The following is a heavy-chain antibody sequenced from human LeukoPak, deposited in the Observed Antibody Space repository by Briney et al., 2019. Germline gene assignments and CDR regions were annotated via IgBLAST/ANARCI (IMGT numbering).Heavy chain of an antibody. D-gene: IGHD4-17*01. Sequence: SETLSLTCTVSGGSISSSSYYWGWIRQPPGKGLEWIGSIYYSGSTYYNPSLKSRVTISVDTSKNQFSLKLSSVTAADTAVYYCARASLYGDGAYNHFDYWGQGTLVTVSS. V-gene: IGHV4-39*01. CDR3: ARASLYGDGAYNHFDY. CDR2: IYYSGST. J-gene: IGHJ4*02. CDR1: GGSISSSSYY.